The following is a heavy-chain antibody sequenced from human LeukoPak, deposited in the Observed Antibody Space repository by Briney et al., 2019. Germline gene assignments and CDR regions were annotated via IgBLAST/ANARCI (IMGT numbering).Heavy chain of an antibody. CDR2: MNPNSGNT. D-gene: IGHD6-19*01. J-gene: IGHJ4*02. V-gene: IGHV1-8*01. Sequence: ASVKVSCKASGYTFTSYDINWVRQATGQGLEWMGWMNPNSGNTGYAQKFQGRVTMTRNTSISTAYMELSSLKASDTAMCYCAREGGNGWYYDYWGQGTLVTVSS. CDR3: AREGGNGWYYDY. CDR1: GYTFTSYD.